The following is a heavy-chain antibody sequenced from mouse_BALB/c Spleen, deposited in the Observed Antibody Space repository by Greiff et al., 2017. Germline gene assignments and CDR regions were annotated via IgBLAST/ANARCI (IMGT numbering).Heavy chain of an antibody. CDR2: ISNGGDNT. CDR3: ARHGYYAMDY. CDR1: GFTFSSYT. J-gene: IGHJ4*01. Sequence: EVQRVESGGGLVQPGGSLKLSCAASGFTFSSYTMSWVRQTPEKRLECVAYISNGGDNTYYPDTVKGRFTISRDNAKNTLFLQMSSLKSEDTAMYYCARHGYYAMDYWGQGTSVTVSS. V-gene: IGHV5-12-2*01.